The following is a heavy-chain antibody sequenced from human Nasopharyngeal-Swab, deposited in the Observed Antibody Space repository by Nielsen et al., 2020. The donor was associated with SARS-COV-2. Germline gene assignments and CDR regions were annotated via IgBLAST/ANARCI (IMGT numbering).Heavy chain of an antibody. J-gene: IGHJ5*02. CDR2: FKYGGSS. CDR3: ARGAPSSYWFDP. Sequence: SETLSLTCAVFGGSFSNYYWTWIRQPPGKELKWIGEFKYGGSSNYNPSLKSRVTMSLDTSKNQFSLELSSVTAADTAVYYCARGAPSSYWFDPWGQGTLVTVSS. CDR1: GGSFSNYY. V-gene: IGHV4-34*01.